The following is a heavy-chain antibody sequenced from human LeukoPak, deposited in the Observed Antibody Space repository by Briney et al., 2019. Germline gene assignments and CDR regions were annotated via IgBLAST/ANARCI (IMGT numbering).Heavy chain of an antibody. Sequence: ASVKVSCKASGYTFTSYYMHWVRQASGQGLEWMGIINPSGGSTSYAQKFQGRVTMTRDMSTSTVYMELSSLRSEDTAVYYCARSVAGTLDYWGQGTLVTVSS. D-gene: IGHD6-19*01. CDR3: ARSVAGTLDY. CDR1: GYTFTSYY. J-gene: IGHJ4*02. V-gene: IGHV1-46*01. CDR2: INPSGGST.